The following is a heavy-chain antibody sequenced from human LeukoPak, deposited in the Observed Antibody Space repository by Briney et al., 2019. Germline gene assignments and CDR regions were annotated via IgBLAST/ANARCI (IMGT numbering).Heavy chain of an antibody. D-gene: IGHD4-17*01. Sequence: PGGSLRLSCAASGFTFSSYEMNWVRQAPGKGLEGVSYISSSGSTIYYEDSVKGRFTISRDNAKNSLYLQMNSLRAEDTAVYYCARDPYYGDYVVWGQGTLVTVSS. CDR1: GFTFSSYE. V-gene: IGHV3-48*03. J-gene: IGHJ4*02. CDR2: ISSSGSTI. CDR3: ARDPYYGDYVV.